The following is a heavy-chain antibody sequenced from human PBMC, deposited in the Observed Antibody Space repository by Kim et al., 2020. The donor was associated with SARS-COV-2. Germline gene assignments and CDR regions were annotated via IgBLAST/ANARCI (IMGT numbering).Heavy chain of an antibody. CDR1: GGSFSVYY. D-gene: IGHD6-19*01. CDR3: ARGSRLVRDD. J-gene: IGHJ1*01. CDR2: VNYSGNT. Sequence: SETLSLTCAVSGGSFSVYYWSWIRQPPGKGLEWIGDVNYSGNTNYNPSLKSRVTISVDTSKNQFSLKLSSVTAADTAVYYCARGSRLVRDDWYQGSLVTV. V-gene: IGHV4-34*01.